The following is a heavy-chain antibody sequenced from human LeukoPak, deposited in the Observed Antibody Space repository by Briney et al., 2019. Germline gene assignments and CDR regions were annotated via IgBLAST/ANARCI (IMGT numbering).Heavy chain of an antibody. D-gene: IGHD6-13*01. V-gene: IGHV3-7*01. Sequence: GGSLRLSCAASGFTFSDYGMSWVRQAPGKGLEGVANIKQDGSVKYYVDSVKGRFTISRDNAKNSVYLQFNSLRAEDTGIYYCARIGYSSTSFDYWGQGTLVTASS. CDR3: ARIGYSSTSFDY. CDR1: GFTFSDYG. J-gene: IGHJ4*02. CDR2: IKQDGSVK.